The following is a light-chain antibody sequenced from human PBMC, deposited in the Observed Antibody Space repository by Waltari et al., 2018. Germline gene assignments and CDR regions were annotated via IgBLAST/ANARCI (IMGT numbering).Light chain of an antibody. Sequence: QSVLTQPPSASGTPGQRVTISCSGSSSDTESNTVNWYQQLPGTAPKLLIDRNDQRPSGVPDRFSASKSGTSASLAISGLQSEDEADYYCAVWDDSLDGRAVFGGGTRLTVL. CDR3: AVWDDSLDGRAV. J-gene: IGLJ3*02. CDR2: RND. CDR1: SSDTESNT. V-gene: IGLV1-44*01.